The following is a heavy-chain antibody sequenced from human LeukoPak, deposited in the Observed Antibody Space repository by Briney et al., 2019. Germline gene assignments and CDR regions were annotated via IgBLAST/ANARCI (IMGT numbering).Heavy chain of an antibody. CDR2: IKSKKDGGTT. J-gene: IGHJ4*02. V-gene: IGHV3-15*07. D-gene: IGHD3-22*01. Sequence: GGSLRLSCAVSGLTVSNVWMNWVRQAPGKGLEWVGRIKSKKDGGTTEFAAPVRGRFTISRDDSQNTLYLQMNSLTSDDTAVYYCTQGSGFYYDYWGQGTLVTVSS. CDR3: TQGSGFYYDY. CDR1: GLTVSNVW.